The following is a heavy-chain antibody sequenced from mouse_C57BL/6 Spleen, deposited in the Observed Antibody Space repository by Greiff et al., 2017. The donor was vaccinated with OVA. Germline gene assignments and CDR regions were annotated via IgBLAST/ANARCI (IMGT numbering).Heavy chain of an antibody. V-gene: IGHV1-80*01. J-gene: IGHJ3*01. CDR1: GYAFSSYW. Sequence: QVQLQQSGAELVKPGASVKISCKASGYAFSSYWMNWVKQRPGKGLEWIGQIYPGDGDTNYNGKFKGKATLTADKSSSTAYMQLSSLTSEDSAVYFCAREGGIYYGYGFAYWGQGTLVTVSA. D-gene: IGHD2-2*01. CDR2: IYPGDGDT. CDR3: AREGGIYYGYGFAY.